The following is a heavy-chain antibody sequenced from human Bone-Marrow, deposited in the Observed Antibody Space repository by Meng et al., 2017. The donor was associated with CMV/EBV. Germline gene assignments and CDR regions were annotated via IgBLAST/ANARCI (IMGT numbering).Heavy chain of an antibody. D-gene: IGHD3-16*01. J-gene: IGHJ4*02. CDR3: ARLFYDYVWGSYPYYFDY. CDR1: GFTFSSYS. V-gene: IGHV3-21*01. CDR2: ISSSSSYI. Sequence: EVQLVVSGGGVVKPGGCLRLACAASGFTFSSYSMNWVRQAPGKGLEWVSSISSSSSYIYYADSVKGRFTISRDNAKNSLYLQMNSLRAEDTAVYYCARLFYDYVWGSYPYYFDYWGQGTLVTVSS.